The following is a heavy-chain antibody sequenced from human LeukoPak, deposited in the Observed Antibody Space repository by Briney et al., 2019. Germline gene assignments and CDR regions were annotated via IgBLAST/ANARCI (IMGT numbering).Heavy chain of an antibody. J-gene: IGHJ4*02. V-gene: IGHV4-39*07. Sequence: SETLSLTCTVSGGSISSSSYYWGWIRQPPGKGLEWIGSIYYSGSTYYNPSLKSRVTISVDTSKNQFSLKLSSVTAADTAVYYCAGRRLYYFDYWGQGTLVTVSS. CDR3: AGRRLYYFDY. CDR2: IYYSGST. CDR1: GGSISSSSYY.